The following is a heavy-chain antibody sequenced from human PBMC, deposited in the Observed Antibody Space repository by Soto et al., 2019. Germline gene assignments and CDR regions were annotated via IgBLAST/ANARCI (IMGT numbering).Heavy chain of an antibody. CDR1: GDSVSSNSAA. V-gene: IGHV6-1*01. J-gene: IGHJ6*02. CDR2: TYYRSKWYN. CDR3: ARAAELELDYYYGMDV. Sequence: PSQTLSLTCAISGDSVSSNSAAWNWIRQSPSRGLEWLGRTYYRSKWYNDYAVSVKSRITINPDTSKNQFSLQLSSVTPEDTAVYYCARAAELELDYYYGMDVWGQGTTVTVSS. D-gene: IGHD1-7*01.